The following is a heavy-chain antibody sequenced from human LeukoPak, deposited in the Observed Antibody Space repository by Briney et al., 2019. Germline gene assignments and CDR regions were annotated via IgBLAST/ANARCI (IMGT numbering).Heavy chain of an antibody. V-gene: IGHV3-30*18. CDR3: EKEGDISSSWYLSNYFDY. CDR2: ISYDGSNT. D-gene: IGHD6-13*01. J-gene: IGHJ4*02. Sequence: GGSLRLSCAASGFTFRAYGMHWVRQAPGKGLEWLAIISYDGSNTYYADSVKGRFTISRDNSKNTLYLQMDSLRAEDTAVYYCEKEGDISSSWYLSNYFDYWGQGTLVTVSA. CDR1: GFTFRAYG.